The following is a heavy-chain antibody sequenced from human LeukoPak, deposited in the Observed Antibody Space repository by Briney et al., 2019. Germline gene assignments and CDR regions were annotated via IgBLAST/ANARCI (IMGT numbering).Heavy chain of an antibody. Sequence: PGRSLRLSCAASGFTLSSYWTHWVRHAPGGGLVWVSRIYADGGRTNYADSVKGRFTISRDNAKHTLYLQMNSLRAEDTAVYYCARAASGGAFDYWSQGTLVTVSS. CDR3: ARAASGGAFDY. V-gene: IGHV3-74*01. CDR2: IYADGGRT. J-gene: IGHJ4*02. D-gene: IGHD1-14*01. CDR1: GFTLSSYW.